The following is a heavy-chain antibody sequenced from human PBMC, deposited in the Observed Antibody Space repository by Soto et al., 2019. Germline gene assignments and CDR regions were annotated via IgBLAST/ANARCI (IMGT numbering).Heavy chain of an antibody. J-gene: IGHJ6*02. CDR2: IFSDNER. CDR3: VRLNADSDQFDYGRDV. Sequence: QVTLKESGPVLVKPTETLTLTCTVSGFSLTTGRMGVSWIRQSPGKALEWLAHIFSDNERSYSTSMQGRLTSSKDSSGSPVVLSMTNMDPVDSGTYYLVRLNADSDQFDYGRDVWGQGTTVTVSS. D-gene: IGHD4-17*01. V-gene: IGHV2-26*01. CDR1: GFSLTTGRMG.